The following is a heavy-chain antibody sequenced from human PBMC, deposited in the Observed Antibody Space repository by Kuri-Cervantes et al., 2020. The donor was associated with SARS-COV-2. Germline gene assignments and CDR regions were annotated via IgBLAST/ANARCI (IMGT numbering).Heavy chain of an antibody. CDR3: AKDIGLGMGIDY. CDR2: IKKDGSEK. J-gene: IGHJ4*02. CDR1: GFTFSGYS. D-gene: IGHD7-27*01. Sequence: GESLKISCAASGFTFSGYSMSWVRQAPGKGLQWVANIKKDGSEKYYVDSVKGRFTISRDNSKNSLYLQMNSLRAEDTALYYCAKDIGLGMGIDYWGQGTLVTVSS. V-gene: IGHV3-7*03.